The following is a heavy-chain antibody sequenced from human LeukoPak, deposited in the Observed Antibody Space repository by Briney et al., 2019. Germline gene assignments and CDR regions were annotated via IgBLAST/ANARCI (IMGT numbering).Heavy chain of an antibody. D-gene: IGHD4-11*01. V-gene: IGHV4-59*01. CDR2: MDYSRSF. CDR1: GGSISNYY. Sequence: PSETLSLTCTVSGGSISNYYWSWIPQPPGKGLEWIGYMDYSRSFNYNPSIKSRVSTSVDMSKNQVSLDLSGVTAADTAMYYCARALEYSNARYFDSWGQGILVTVSS. CDR3: ARALEYSNARYFDS. J-gene: IGHJ4*02.